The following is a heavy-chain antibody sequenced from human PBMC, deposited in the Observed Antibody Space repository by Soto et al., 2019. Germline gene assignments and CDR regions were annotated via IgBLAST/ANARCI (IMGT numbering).Heavy chain of an antibody. CDR2: ISSSGSTI. J-gene: IGHJ5*02. Sequence: EVQLVESGGGLVQPGGSLRLSCAASGFTFSSYEMNWVRQAPGKGVEWVSYISSSGSTIYYADSVKGRFTISRDNAKNSLYLQMNRLRAEDTAVYYCARGDIVVVPAAPNWFDPWGQVTLVTASS. D-gene: IGHD2-2*01. V-gene: IGHV3-48*03. CDR1: GFTFSSYE. CDR3: ARGDIVVVPAAPNWFDP.